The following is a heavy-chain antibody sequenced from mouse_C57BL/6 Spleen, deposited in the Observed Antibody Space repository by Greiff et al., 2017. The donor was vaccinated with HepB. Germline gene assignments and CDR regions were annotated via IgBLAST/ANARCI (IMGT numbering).Heavy chain of an antibody. Sequence: EVQLQQSGPGLVKPSQSLSLTCSVTGYSITSGYYWNWIRQFPGNKLEWMGYISYDGSNNYNPSLKNRISITRDTSKNQFFLKLNSVTTEDTATYYCARVDDYDGGDGAMDYWGQGTSVTVSS. CDR2: ISYDGSN. J-gene: IGHJ4*01. CDR1: GYSITSGYY. CDR3: ARVDDYDGGDGAMDY. D-gene: IGHD2-4*01. V-gene: IGHV3-6*01.